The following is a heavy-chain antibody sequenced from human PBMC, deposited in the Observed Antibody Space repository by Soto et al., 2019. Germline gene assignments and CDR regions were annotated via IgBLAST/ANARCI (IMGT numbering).Heavy chain of an antibody. Sequence: SETLSLTCPVSGGSISGDYWSWIRQPSGEGLDWIGRIYTSGSTNYNPSLKSRVTMSVDASKNQFSLKLSSVTAADTAVYYCARGIGYYDILTGYYLLGMDVWGQGTKVTV. V-gene: IGHV4-4*07. CDR1: GGSISGDY. D-gene: IGHD3-9*01. CDR3: ARGIGYYDILTGYYLLGMDV. J-gene: IGHJ6*02. CDR2: IYTSGST.